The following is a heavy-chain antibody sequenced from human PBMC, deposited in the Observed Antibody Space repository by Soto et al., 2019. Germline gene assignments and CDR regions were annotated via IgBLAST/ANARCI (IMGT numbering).Heavy chain of an antibody. D-gene: IGHD3-22*01. CDR1: GGSISSGGYY. J-gene: IGHJ4*02. CDR2: IYYSGST. CDR3: ARTLTSSGYYYLFSEPKKSTYYFDY. V-gene: IGHV4-31*03. Sequence: PSETLSLTCTVSGGSISSGGYYWSWIRQHPGKGLEWIGYIYYSGSTYYNPSLKSRVTISVDTSKNQFSLKLSSVTAADTAVYYCARTLTSSGYYYLFSEPKKSTYYFDYWGQGTLVTVSS.